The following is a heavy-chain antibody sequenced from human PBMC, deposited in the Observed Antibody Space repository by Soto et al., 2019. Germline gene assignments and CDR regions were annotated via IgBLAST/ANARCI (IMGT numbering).Heavy chain of an antibody. J-gene: IGHJ5*02. CDR3: CSGSGPPRFAP. Sequence: QVQLVQSGAEVKKPGASVKVSCKASGYTFTNYAMHWVRQAPGQRLEWMGWINAGNGNTKYSQKFQGRVTITRDTAAAPACTELSSLRSEAAGVYYCCSGSGPPRFAPWGQGTLVTVSS. D-gene: IGHD3-10*01. CDR1: GYTFTNYA. CDR2: INAGNGNT. V-gene: IGHV1-3*01.